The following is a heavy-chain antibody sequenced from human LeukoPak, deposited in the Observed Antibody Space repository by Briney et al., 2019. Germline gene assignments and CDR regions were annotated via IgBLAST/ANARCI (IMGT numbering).Heavy chain of an antibody. J-gene: IGHJ4*02. CDR1: GGSISSYY. CDR3: ARDLRSSSWYVFDY. D-gene: IGHD6-13*01. V-gene: IGHV4-59*01. Sequence: NPSETLSLTCTVSGGSISSYYWSWIRQPPGKGLEWIGYIYYSGSTNYNPSLKSRVTISVDTSKNQFSLKLSSVTAADTAVYYCARDLRSSSWYVFDYWGQGTLVTVSS. CDR2: IYYSGST.